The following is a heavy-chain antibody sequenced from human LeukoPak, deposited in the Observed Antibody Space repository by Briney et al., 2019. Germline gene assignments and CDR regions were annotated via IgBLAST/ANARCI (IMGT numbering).Heavy chain of an antibody. Sequence: GGPLRLSCTASGFTFSTYAMHWVRQAPGKGLEGVAVISYDGSNKYYADSVKGRFTISRDNSKNTLYLQMNTLRAEDTAVYYCAKDVSWNWFDPWGQGTLVTVSS. CDR1: GFTFSTYA. CDR3: AKDVSWNWFDP. V-gene: IGHV3-30*18. J-gene: IGHJ5*02. CDR2: ISYDGSNK.